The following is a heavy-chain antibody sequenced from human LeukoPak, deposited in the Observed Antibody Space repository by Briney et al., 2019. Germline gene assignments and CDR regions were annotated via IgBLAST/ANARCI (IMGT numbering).Heavy chain of an antibody. Sequence: PGGSLRLSCAASGFTFSSYSMNWVRQAPGKGLEWVSAISGSGGSTYYADSVKGRFTISRDNSKNTLYLQMNSLRAEDTAVYYSAKRYSSGWYSFDYWGQGTLVTVSS. D-gene: IGHD6-19*01. V-gene: IGHV3-23*01. CDR3: AKRYSSGWYSFDY. CDR2: ISGSGGST. J-gene: IGHJ4*02. CDR1: GFTFSSYS.